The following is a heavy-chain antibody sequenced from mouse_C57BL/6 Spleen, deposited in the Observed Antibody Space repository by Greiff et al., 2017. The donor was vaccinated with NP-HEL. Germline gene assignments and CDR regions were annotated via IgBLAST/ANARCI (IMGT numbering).Heavy chain of an antibody. CDR2: IYPSDSET. J-gene: IGHJ3*01. V-gene: IGHV1-61*01. CDR3: ARLGITTAAD. CDR1: GYTFTSYW. Sequence: QVQLQQPGAELVRPGSSVKLSCKASGYTFTSYWMDWVKQRPGQGLEWIGNIYPSDSETHYNQKFKDKATLTVDKSSSTAYMQLSSLTSEDSAVYYCARLGITTAADWGQGTLVTVAA. D-gene: IGHD1-2*01.